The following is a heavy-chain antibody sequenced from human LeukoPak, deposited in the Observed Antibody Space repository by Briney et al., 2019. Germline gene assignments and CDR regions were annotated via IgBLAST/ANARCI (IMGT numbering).Heavy chain of an antibody. V-gene: IGHV1-18*01. CDR2: ISAYNGNT. CDR1: GYTFTSYG. Sequence: ASVKVSCKASGYTFTSYGISWVRQAPGQGLEWMGWISAYNGNTNYAQKLQGRVTMTTDTSTSTAYRELRSLRSDDTAVYYCARTPYYYDSSGYYWGDYYYYYGMDVWGQGTTVTVSS. J-gene: IGHJ6*02. D-gene: IGHD3-22*01. CDR3: ARTPYYYDSSGYYWGDYYYYYGMDV.